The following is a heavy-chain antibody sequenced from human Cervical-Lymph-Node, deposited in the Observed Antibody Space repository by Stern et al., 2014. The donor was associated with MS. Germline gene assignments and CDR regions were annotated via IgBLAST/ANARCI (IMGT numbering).Heavy chain of an antibody. Sequence: VQLVESGGGVVQPGRSLRLSCAASGFTFSSYGMHWVRQAPGKGLEWVTVIFHDGSIKQYADSVMGRFTISKDNDRSTLHLQMNSLRAEDTAVYYCARGGLWGAYAPMDVWGQGTTVTVSS. D-gene: IGHD3-16*01. CDR3: ARGGLWGAYAPMDV. CDR1: GFTFSSYG. J-gene: IGHJ6*02. V-gene: IGHV3-33*01. CDR2: IFHDGSIK.